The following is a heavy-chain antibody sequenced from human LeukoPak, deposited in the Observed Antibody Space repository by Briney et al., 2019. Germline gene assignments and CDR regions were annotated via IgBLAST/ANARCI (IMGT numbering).Heavy chain of an antibody. CDR2: ISSTSSYI. J-gene: IGHJ4*02. CDR3: ARLNSVGATLDY. Sequence: GGSLRLSCAASGFIFNSHSMNWVRQAPGKGLEWVSSISSTSSYIYYADSVKSRFTISRDNAKNSLYLQMNSLRAEDTAVYYCARLNSVGATLDYWGQGTLVTVSS. CDR1: GFIFNSHS. D-gene: IGHD1-26*01. V-gene: IGHV3-21*01.